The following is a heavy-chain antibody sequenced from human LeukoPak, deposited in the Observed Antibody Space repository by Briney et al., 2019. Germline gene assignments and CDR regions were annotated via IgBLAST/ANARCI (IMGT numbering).Heavy chain of an antibody. CDR3: ASATIFGVVV. J-gene: IGHJ6*04. CDR2: IYTSGST. Sequence: TLSLTCTVSGGSISSGSYYWSWIRQPAGKGLEWIGRIYTSGSTNYNPSLKSRVTISVDTSKNQFSLKLSSVTAADTAVYYCASATIFGVVVWGKGTTVTVSS. CDR1: GGSISSGSYY. V-gene: IGHV4-61*02. D-gene: IGHD3-3*01.